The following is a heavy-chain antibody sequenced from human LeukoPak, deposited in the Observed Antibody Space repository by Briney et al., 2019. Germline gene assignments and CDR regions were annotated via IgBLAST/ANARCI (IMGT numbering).Heavy chain of an antibody. V-gene: IGHV1-2*02. CDR1: GYTFTGYY. J-gene: IGHJ5*02. D-gene: IGHD6-13*01. Sequence: ASVKVSCKASGYTFTGYYMHWVRQAPGQGLEWMGWINPNSGGTNYAQKFQGRVTMTRDTSISTAYMELSRLRSDDTAVYYCARDLLTLSPDSSSSDNWFDPWGQGTLVTVSS. CDR2: INPNSGGT. CDR3: ARDLLTLSPDSSSSDNWFDP.